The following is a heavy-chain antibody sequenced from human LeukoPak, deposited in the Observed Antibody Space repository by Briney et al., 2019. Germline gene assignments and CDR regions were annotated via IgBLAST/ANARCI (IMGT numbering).Heavy chain of an antibody. CDR1: GGSISSSNW. CDR3: ARIAFNYYGSGSYYNFDY. J-gene: IGHJ4*02. D-gene: IGHD3-10*01. V-gene: IGHV4-39*07. Sequence: SGTLSLTCAVSGGSISSSNWWGWIRQPPGKGLEWIGSIYYSGSTYYNPSLKSRVTISVDTSKNQFSLKLSSVTAADTAVYYCARIAFNYYGSGSYYNFDYWGQGTLVTVSS. CDR2: IYYSGST.